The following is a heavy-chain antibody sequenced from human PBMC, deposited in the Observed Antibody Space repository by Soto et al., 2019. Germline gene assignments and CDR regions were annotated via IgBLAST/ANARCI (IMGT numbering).Heavy chain of an antibody. Sequence: EAQLLASGGGLVQPGGSRRLSCVGSGFTFRDHAMRWVRQAPGRGLEWVSAISANGGSRQHADSVKGGFSVSRDNAKNTVYLQMDNLRTEDSAVYYCAKDRYYDTPGWFDPWGQGSRVIVSS. D-gene: IGHD3-22*01. CDR3: AKDRYYDTPGWFDP. J-gene: IGHJ5*02. CDR2: ISANGGSR. V-gene: IGHV3-23*01. CDR1: GFTFRDHA.